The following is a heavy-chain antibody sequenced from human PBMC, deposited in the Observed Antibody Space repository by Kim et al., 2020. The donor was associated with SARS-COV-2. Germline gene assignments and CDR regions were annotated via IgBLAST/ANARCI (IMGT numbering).Heavy chain of an antibody. V-gene: IGHV1-2*02. D-gene: IGHD3-10*01. CDR2: INPNTGGT. CDR1: GYSFTGYY. Sequence: ASVKVSCQTSGYSFTGYYMHWVRQAPGQGLEWMGWINPNTGGTLYAQKFQGRVTITRDTSISTAYMELSGLKFDDTAVYSCARGEIRAVIPDYWGQGTLVTVSS. J-gene: IGHJ4*02. CDR3: ARGEIRAVIPDY.